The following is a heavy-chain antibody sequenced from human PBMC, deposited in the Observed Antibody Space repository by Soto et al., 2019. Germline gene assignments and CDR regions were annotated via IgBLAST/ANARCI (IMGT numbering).Heavy chain of an antibody. V-gene: IGHV3-23*01. CDR3: AKDIAGTYYDGSGYYY. CDR1: GFTFSSYA. D-gene: IGHD3-22*01. Sequence: GGSLRLSCAASGFTFSSYAMSWVRQAPGKGLEWVSAISGSGGSTYYADSVKGRFTISRDNSKNTLYLQMNSLRAEDTAVYYCAKDIAGTYYDGSGYYYWGQGTLVTVSS. J-gene: IGHJ4*02. CDR2: ISGSGGST.